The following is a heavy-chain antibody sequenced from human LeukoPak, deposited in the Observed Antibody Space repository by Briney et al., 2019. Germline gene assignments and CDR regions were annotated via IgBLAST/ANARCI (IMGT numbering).Heavy chain of an antibody. CDR2: ISAYNGNT. V-gene: IGHV1-18*01. CDR3: AILSMTTVTTLGLFDY. Sequence: ASVKVSCKASGYSFTSYAMHWVRQAPGQGLEWMGWISAYNGNTNYAQKLQGRVTMTTDTSTSTAYMELRSLRSDDTAVYYCAILSMTTVTTLGLFDYWGQGTLVTVSS. D-gene: IGHD4-11*01. CDR1: GYSFTSYA. J-gene: IGHJ4*02.